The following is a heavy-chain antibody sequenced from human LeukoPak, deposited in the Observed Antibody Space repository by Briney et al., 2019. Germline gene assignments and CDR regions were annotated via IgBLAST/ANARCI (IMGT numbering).Heavy chain of an antibody. V-gene: IGHV3-23*01. CDR2: ISDSGSST. Sequence: GGSLRLSCAASGFTLSNYAMSWVRQAPGKGLEWVSLISDSGSSTYYADSVKGRFTISRDNSKNTLYLQMNSLRAEDTAVYYCAKGGGSRNFDYWGQGTLVAVSS. D-gene: IGHD1-26*01. CDR1: GFTLSNYA. J-gene: IGHJ4*02. CDR3: AKGGGSRNFDY.